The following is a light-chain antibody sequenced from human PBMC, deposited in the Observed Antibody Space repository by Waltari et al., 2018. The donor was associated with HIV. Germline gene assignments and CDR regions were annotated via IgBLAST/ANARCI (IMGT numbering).Light chain of an antibody. J-gene: IGKJ4*02. CDR3: QQYYTVPPT. CDR2: WAS. Sequence: DIVMTQSPDSLAVSLGERTTINCTSSRPIFYISDNQHYLAWYLQRPGQPPKVLIFWASTRACGVPARFSGSGSGTEFSLTLSSLQADDVGTYYCQQYYTVPPTFGGGTKVEI. CDR1: RPIFYISDNQHY. V-gene: IGKV4-1*01.